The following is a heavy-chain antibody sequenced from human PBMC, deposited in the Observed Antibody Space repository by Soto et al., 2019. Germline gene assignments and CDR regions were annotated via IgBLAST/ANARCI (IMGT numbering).Heavy chain of an antibody. CDR3: VRDRAWAFDY. V-gene: IGHV3-48*02. CDR2: ITSSSTSIM. Sequence: RGSLRLSCAASGFIYSSYTINLFRQSPGKGLEWISYITSSSTSIMYYADSVKGRFTISRDNAKNSLYLQMNSLRDDDTAVYYCVRDRAWAFDYWGQGTPVTVSS. CDR1: GFIYSSYT. J-gene: IGHJ4*02. D-gene: IGHD3-10*01.